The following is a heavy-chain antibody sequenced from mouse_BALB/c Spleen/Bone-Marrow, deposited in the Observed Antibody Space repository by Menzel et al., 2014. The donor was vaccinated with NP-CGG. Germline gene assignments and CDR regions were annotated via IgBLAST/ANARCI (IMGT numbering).Heavy chain of an antibody. CDR1: GYTFTSYW. J-gene: IGHJ3*01. Sequence: VQLQQSGAELAKPGASVKMSCKASGYTFTSYWMHWVKQRPGQGLEWIGNINPSTGYTEYNQKFKDKATLTADKSSSTAYMQLSSLTSEDSAVYYCARYYRYDGFAYWGQGTLVTVSA. V-gene: IGHV1-7*01. CDR2: INPSTGYT. D-gene: IGHD2-14*01. CDR3: ARYYRYDGFAY.